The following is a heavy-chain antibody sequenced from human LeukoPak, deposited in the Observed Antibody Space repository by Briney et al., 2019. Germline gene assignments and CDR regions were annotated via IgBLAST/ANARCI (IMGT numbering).Heavy chain of an antibody. V-gene: IGHV3-30*02. CDR3: AKDPGGYSGSYYGY. CDR1: GFIFSSYG. CDR2: LRSDGSHK. Sequence: GGSLRLSCAASGFIFSSYGMHWVRQAPGKGLEWVAFLRSDGSHKCYADSVKGRFTISRDNSKNTLYLQMNSLRAEDTAVYYCAKDPGGYSGSYYGYWGQGTLVTVSS. D-gene: IGHD1-26*01. J-gene: IGHJ4*02.